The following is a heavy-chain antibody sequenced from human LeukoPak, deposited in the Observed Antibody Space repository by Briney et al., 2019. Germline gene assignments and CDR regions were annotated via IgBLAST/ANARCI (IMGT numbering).Heavy chain of an antibody. J-gene: IGHJ1*01. V-gene: IGHV4-59*01. CDR3: ARDHYYDSRGRF. CDR2: IYYSGST. Sequence: PSETLSLTCTVSGGSISSYYWSWIRQPPGKGPEWIGYIYYSGSTNYNPSLKSRVTISVDTSKNQFSLKLSSVTAADTAVYYCARDHYYDSRGRFWGQGTLVTVSS. D-gene: IGHD3-22*01. CDR1: GGSISSYY.